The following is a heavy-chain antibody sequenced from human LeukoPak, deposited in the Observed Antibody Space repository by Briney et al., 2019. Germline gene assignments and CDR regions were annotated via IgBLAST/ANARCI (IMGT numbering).Heavy chain of an antibody. J-gene: IGHJ4*02. D-gene: IGHD1-7*01. Sequence: PGGSLRLSCAASGFTFSSYSMNWVRQAPGKGLEWVSYISSSSSTIYYADSAKGRFTISRDNAKNSLYLQMNSLRAEDTAVYYCPLELGEGFDYWGQGTLVTVSS. CDR1: GFTFSSYS. CDR3: PLELGEGFDY. V-gene: IGHV3-48*01. CDR2: ISSSSSTI.